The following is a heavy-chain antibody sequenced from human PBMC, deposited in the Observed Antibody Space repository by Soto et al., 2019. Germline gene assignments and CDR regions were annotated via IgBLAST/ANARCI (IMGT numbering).Heavy chain of an antibody. D-gene: IGHD3-22*01. CDR2: SKPRDSQT. V-gene: IGHV5-10-1*01. Sequence: GESLKISFQGSGYSLAGCWMTWVPQKPGEGLEWMGPSKPRDSQTYYSPSFRGHVTISVTKSITTVFLQWSSLRASDTAMYYCARQIYDSDTGPIFQYYFDSWGQGTPVTVSS. CDR1: GYSLAGCW. J-gene: IGHJ4*02. CDR3: ARQIYDSDTGPIFQYYFDS.